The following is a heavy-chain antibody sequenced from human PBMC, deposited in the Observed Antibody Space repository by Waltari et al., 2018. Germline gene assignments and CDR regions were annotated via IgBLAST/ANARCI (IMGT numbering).Heavy chain of an antibody. V-gene: IGHV3-23*04. D-gene: IGHD2-15*01. J-gene: IGHJ4*02. CDR2: ISGSGGST. CDR1: GFTFSSYG. Sequence: VQLVESGGGVVQPGGSLRLSCAASGFTFSSYGMHWVRQAPGKGLEWVSAISGSGGSTYYADSVKGRFTISRDNSKNTLYLQMNSLRAEDTAVYYCAKSPGSYSTAFDYWGQGTLVTVSS. CDR3: AKSPGSYSTAFDY.